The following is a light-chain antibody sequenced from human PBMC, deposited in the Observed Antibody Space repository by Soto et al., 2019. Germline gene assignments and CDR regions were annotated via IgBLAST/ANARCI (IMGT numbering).Light chain of an antibody. CDR1: QSVSGY. CDR2: GAS. J-gene: IGKJ1*01. Sequence: EIMMTQSPATLSVSPEERATLSCRASQSVSGYLAWYQQKPDQAPRLLIYGASTRATGIPARFSGSGSGTEFTLTISSLQSEDFAVYYCQQRYDWPWTFGQGTKVEIK. CDR3: QQRYDWPWT. V-gene: IGKV3-15*01.